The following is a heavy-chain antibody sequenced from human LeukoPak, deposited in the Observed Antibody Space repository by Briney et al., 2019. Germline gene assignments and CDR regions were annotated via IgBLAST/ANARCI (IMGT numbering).Heavy chain of an antibody. Sequence: PGGSLRLSCAASGFTFSSYGMHWVRQAPGKGLEWVAIIWYDGSNNYYADSVKGRFTISRDNSKNTLSLQMNSLRAEDTAVYYCARDSIAVAGCFGSWGQGTLVTVSS. CDR1: GFTFSSYG. V-gene: IGHV3-33*01. CDR3: ARDSIAVAGCFGS. CDR2: IWYDGSNN. D-gene: IGHD6-19*01. J-gene: IGHJ4*02.